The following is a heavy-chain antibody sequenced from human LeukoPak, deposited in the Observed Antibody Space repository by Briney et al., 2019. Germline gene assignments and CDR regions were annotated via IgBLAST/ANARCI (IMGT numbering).Heavy chain of an antibody. CDR2: IYYSGST. CDR1: GGSISSHY. V-gene: IGHV4-59*11. CDR3: ARDPLGSPHYFDY. Sequence: SETLSLTCTVSGGSISSHYWSWIRQPPGKGLEWIGYIYYSGSTNYNPSLKSRVTISVDTSKNQFSLKLSSVTAADTAVYYCARDPLGSPHYFDYWGQGTLVTVSS. J-gene: IGHJ4*02. D-gene: IGHD7-27*01.